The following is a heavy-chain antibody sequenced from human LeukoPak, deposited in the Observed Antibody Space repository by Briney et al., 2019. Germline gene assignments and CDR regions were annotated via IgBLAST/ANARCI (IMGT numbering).Heavy chain of an antibody. CDR2: ISGSGGST. CDR3: AGGDRNGWYFYY. Sequence: GGSLRLSCAASGFTFSSYAMSWVRQAPGKGLEWVSAISGSGGSTYYADSVKGRFTISRDNAKNPLYLQMSSLRAEDTALYLCAGGDRNGWYFYYWGQGTLVTVSS. D-gene: IGHD6-19*01. J-gene: IGHJ4*02. CDR1: GFTFSSYA. V-gene: IGHV3-23*01.